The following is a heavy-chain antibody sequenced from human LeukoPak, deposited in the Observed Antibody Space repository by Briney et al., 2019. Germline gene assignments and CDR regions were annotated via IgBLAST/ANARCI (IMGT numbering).Heavy chain of an antibody. V-gene: IGHV3-15*01. Sequence: GGSLRLSCAASGFAFKNAWMSWVRQAPGKGLEWLGLIKRKTEGATTDYSAPVKGRFTISRDDSENTLYLQMNSLRAEDTAVYFCAKGSKAVLFTRDHYMDVWGKGTTVTISS. CDR3: AKGSKAVLFTRDHYMDV. J-gene: IGHJ6*03. CDR2: IKRKTEGATT. CDR1: GFAFKNAW. D-gene: IGHD6-19*01.